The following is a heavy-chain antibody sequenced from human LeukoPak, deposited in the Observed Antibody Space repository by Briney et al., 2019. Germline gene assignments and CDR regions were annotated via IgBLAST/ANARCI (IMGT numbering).Heavy chain of an antibody. D-gene: IGHD6-6*01. V-gene: IGHV1-18*01. CDR3: ARDSVAARPGWFDP. CDR2: ISAYNGST. CDR1: GYTFSTYG. J-gene: IGHJ5*02. Sequence: GASVKNSCRASGYTFSTYGINWVRQAPGQGPEWMGWISAYNGSTNYAQNLQGRVTMTTDTSTTTAYMELRSLTSDDTAVYYCARDSVAARPGWFDPWGQGTLVTVSS.